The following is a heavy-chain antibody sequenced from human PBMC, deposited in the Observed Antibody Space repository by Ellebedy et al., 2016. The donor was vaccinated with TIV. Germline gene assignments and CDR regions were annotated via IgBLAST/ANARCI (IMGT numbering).Heavy chain of an antibody. CDR1: GFTFSSFA. J-gene: IGHJ4*02. CDR3: ARRLWFGDPGDY. CDR2: ISGSGASA. D-gene: IGHD3-10*01. Sequence: GESLKISCAGSGFTFSSFAMSWVRQAPGKGLEWVSGISGSGASAYYAEPVKGRFTISRDNSKNTLYLQMNSLRAEDTAIYNCARRLWFGDPGDYWGQGTLVIVSS. V-gene: IGHV3-23*01.